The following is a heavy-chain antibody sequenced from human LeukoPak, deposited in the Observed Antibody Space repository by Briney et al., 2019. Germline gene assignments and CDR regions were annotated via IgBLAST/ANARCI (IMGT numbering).Heavy chain of an antibody. CDR3: ARDPYNSVSSYVDY. J-gene: IGHJ4*02. V-gene: IGHV3-53*01. CDR2: IYSGGST. Sequence: GGSLRLSCAVSGLTVSSNYMSWVRQAPGKGLEWVSAIYSGGSTFYADSVKGRFTISRDNSKNTLYLQMNSLRAEDTAVYYCARDPYNSVSSYVDYWGQGTLVTVSS. D-gene: IGHD3-10*01. CDR1: GLTVSSNY.